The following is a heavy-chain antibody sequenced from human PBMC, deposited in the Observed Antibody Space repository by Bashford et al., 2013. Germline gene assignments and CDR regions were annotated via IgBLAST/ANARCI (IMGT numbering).Heavy chain of an antibody. CDR3: ASPRATGXYAYYFDY. J-gene: IGHJ4*02. Sequence: VRQAPGKGLEWVANIKEDGSERYYVASVKGRFTISRDNSKNTLYLQMNSLRAEDTAVYYXASPRATGXYAYYFDYVGPGEPWSPSP. D-gene: IGHD4-17*01. V-gene: IGHV3-7*01. CDR2: IKEDGSER.